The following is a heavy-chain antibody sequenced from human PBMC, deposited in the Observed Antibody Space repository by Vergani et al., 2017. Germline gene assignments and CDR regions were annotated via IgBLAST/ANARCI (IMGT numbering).Heavy chain of an antibody. V-gene: IGHV3-9*01. CDR2: ISWNSGSI. Sequence: EVQLVESGGGLVKPGRSLRLPCAASGFTFDDYAMHWVRQAPGKGLEWVSGISWNSGSIGYADSVKGRFTISRDNAKNSLYLQMNSLRAEDTALYYCAKSDYYDSSGYYDYWGQGTLVTVSS. CDR1: GFTFDDYA. CDR3: AKSDYYDSSGYYDY. D-gene: IGHD3-22*01. J-gene: IGHJ4*02.